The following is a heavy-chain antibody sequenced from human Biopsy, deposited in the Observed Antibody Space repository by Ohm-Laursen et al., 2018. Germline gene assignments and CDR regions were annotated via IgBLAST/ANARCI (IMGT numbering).Heavy chain of an antibody. D-gene: IGHD1-26*01. CDR3: ARGPHSGSHSCFDY. CDR1: GGTFINNA. J-gene: IGHJ4*02. Sequence: SSEKVSCKASGGTFINNAISWVRQAPGQGLEWMGGIIPMFGTANYAQMFQGRVTISADESTSTSYMELSSLTTEDTAIYYCARGPHSGSHSCFDYWGRGTLVTVSS. CDR2: IIPMFGTA. V-gene: IGHV1-69*01.